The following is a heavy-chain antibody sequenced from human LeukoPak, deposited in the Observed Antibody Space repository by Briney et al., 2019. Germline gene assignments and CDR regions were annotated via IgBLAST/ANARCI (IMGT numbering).Heavy chain of an antibody. J-gene: IGHJ4*02. CDR2: SNSDGSTT. D-gene: IGHD2/OR15-2a*01. V-gene: IGHV3-74*03. CDR3: TSSKNFDY. CDR1: GFTFSNSW. Sequence: GVSLRLSCAASGFTFSNSWMHWVRQVPGKGLVWVSRSNSDGSTTTYADSVKGRFTISRDNAKNTLYLQMNSLRAEDTAVYYCTSSKNFDYWGQGTPVTVSS.